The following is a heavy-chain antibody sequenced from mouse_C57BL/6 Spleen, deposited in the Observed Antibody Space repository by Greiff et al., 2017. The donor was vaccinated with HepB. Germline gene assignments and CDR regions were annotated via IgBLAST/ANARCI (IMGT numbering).Heavy chain of an antibody. J-gene: IGHJ2*01. CDR3: ARQDPSYFDY. Sequence: EVQGVESGGDLVKPGGSLKLSCAASGFTFSSYGMSWVRQTPDKRLEWVATISSGGSYTYYPDSVKGRFTISRDNAKNTLYLQMSSLKSEDTAMYYCARQDPSYFDYWGQGTTLTVSS. V-gene: IGHV5-6*01. CDR2: ISSGGSYT. CDR1: GFTFSSYG.